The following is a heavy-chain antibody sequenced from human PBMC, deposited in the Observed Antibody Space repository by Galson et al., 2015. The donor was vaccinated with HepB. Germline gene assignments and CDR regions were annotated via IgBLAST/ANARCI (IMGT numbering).Heavy chain of an antibody. CDR3: ARGKGRQLLLDYHYYGTDV. Sequence: SETLSLTCAVFGGSFSSYHWTWIRQPPGKGLEWIGEVTQSGSTHSNPSLKSRVTISVDTSKNQFSLKVRSVTAADTAVYYCARGKGRQLLLDYHYYGTDVWGQGTTVSVSS. J-gene: IGHJ6*01. CDR1: GGSFSSYH. D-gene: IGHD3-3*01. CDR2: VTQSGST. V-gene: IGHV4-34*01.